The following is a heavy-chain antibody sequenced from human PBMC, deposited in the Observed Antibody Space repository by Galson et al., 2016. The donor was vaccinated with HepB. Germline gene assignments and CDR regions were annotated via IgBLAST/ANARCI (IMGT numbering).Heavy chain of an antibody. V-gene: IGHV4-4*02. CDR3: ARGGSRIEASGALDN. CDR2: IYHSGSS. J-gene: IGHJ4*02. D-gene: IGHD6-13*01. Sequence: SETLSLTCGVSGGSISSSNWWNWVRQPPGKGLEWIGDIYHSGSSNYNPSLKSRVTISVDKSNNHVSLMLNSVTAADTAVYYCARGGSRIEASGALDNWGQGTLVTVSS. CDR1: GGSISSSNW.